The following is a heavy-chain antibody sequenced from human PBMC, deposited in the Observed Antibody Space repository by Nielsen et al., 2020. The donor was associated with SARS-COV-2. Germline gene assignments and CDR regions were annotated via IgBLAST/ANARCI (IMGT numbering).Heavy chain of an antibody. CDR3: ARGRRCLNVRRAYGMDV. D-gene: IGHD3-3*01. J-gene: IGHJ6*02. CDR2: INTNTGNP. V-gene: IGHV7-4-1*02. Sequence: ASVKVSCKASGYTFTSYAMNWVRQAPGQGLEWMGWINTNTGNPTYAQGFTGRFVFSLDTSVSTAYLQISSLKAEDTAVYYCARGRRCLNVRRAYGMDVWGQGTTVTVSS. CDR1: GYTFTSYA.